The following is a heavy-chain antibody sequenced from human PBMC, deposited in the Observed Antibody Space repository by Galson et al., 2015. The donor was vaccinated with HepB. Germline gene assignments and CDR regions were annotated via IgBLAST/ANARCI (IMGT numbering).Heavy chain of an antibody. V-gene: IGHV1-69*02. D-gene: IGHD3-10*01. CDR2: IIPILGIA. CDR3: ARAPGDHVYWYFDL. CDR1: GGAFNSST. J-gene: IGHJ2*01. Sequence: SVKVSCKDSGGAFNSSTRSCVAQAPGQGLEWMGRIIPILGIANYAQKFQGRVTITADKSTSTAYMELSSLRSEDTAVYYCARAPGDHVYWYFDLWGRGTLVTVSS.